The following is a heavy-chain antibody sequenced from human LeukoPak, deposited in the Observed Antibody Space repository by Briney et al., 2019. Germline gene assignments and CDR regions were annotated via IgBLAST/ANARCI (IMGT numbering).Heavy chain of an antibody. CDR2: MNPNSGNT. V-gene: IGHV1-8*01. D-gene: IGHD3-22*01. CDR3: AREMSGYYDSTDAFDI. Sequence: ASVKVSCKASGYTFTSYDINWVRQATGQGLEWMGWMNPNSGNTGYAQKFQGRVTMTRNTSISTAYMELSSLRSEDTAVYYCAREMSGYYDSTDAFDIWGEGTMVTASS. J-gene: IGHJ3*02. CDR1: GYTFTSYD.